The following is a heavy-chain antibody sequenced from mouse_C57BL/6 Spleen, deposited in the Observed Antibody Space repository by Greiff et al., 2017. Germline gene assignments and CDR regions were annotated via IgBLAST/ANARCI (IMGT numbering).Heavy chain of an antibody. V-gene: IGHV5-17*01. Sequence: EAQVVESGGGLVKPGGSLKLSCAASGFTFSDYGMHWVRQAPEKGLEWVAYISSGSSTIYYADTVKGRFTISRDNAKNTLFLQMTSLRSEDTAMYYCARINYYGSSYTDYWGQGTTLTVSS. CDR1: GFTFSDYG. D-gene: IGHD1-1*01. J-gene: IGHJ2*01. CDR2: ISSGSSTI. CDR3: ARINYYGSSYTDY.